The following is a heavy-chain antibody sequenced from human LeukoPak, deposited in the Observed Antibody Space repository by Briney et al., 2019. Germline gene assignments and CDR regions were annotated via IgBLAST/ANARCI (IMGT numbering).Heavy chain of an antibody. CDR2: MHHSGSS. Sequence: KPSETLSLTCTVSGGSISSYYWSWIRQPPGRGLEWIGYMHHSGSSHYNPFLKSRVTISVDTSKNHFSLKLNSVTAADTAVYYCAGGYGSSWSFDHWGQGTLVTVSS. V-gene: IGHV4-59*01. CDR1: GGSISSYY. CDR3: AGGYGSSWSFDH. J-gene: IGHJ4*02. D-gene: IGHD2-2*01.